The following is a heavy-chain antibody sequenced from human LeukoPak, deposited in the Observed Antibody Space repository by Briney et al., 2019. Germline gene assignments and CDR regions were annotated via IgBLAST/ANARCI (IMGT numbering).Heavy chain of an antibody. CDR1: GFTFSNFW. J-gene: IGHJ4*02. CDR2: INNDGTNT. Sequence: PGESLRLSCAASGFTFSNFWMHWVRQVPGKGLVWVSRINNDGTNTVYADSVKGRFTISRDNSKNTLYLQMNSLRAEDTAVYYCARDPGYWGQGTLVTVSS. V-gene: IGHV3-74*01. CDR3: ARDPGY.